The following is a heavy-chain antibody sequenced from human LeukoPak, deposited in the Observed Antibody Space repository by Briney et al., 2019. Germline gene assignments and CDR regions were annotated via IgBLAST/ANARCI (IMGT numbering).Heavy chain of an antibody. Sequence: QSGGSLRLSCAASGFTFSAYAMNWVRQAPGQGLEWVSAISGSDSGTYYAGSVKGRFTISRDNSKNTLYLQMNSLRAEDTAVYYCAKSFVGFGELSLPYYFDYWGQGTLVTVSS. J-gene: IGHJ4*02. D-gene: IGHD3-10*01. CDR2: ISGSDSGT. V-gene: IGHV3-23*01. CDR3: AKSFVGFGELSLPYYFDY. CDR1: GFTFSAYA.